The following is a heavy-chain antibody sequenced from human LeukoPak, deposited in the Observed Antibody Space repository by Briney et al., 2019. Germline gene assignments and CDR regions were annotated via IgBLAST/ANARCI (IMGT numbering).Heavy chain of an antibody. CDR3: AKEPYGDYEPLEY. CDR2: ISYDGSNK. J-gene: IGHJ4*02. V-gene: IGHV3-30*18. CDR1: GFTFSSYG. Sequence: PGGSLRLSCAASGFTFSSYGMHWVRQAPGKGLEWVAVISYDGSNKYYADSVKGRFTISRDNSKNTLYLQMNSLRAEDTAVYYCAKEPYGDYEPLEYWGQGTLVTVSS. D-gene: IGHD4-17*01.